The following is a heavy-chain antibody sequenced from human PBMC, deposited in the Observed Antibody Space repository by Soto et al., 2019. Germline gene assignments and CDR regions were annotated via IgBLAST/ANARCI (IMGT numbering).Heavy chain of an antibody. CDR2: IYDGGST. CDR3: ARDGPDRRTIRGAFDS. V-gene: IGHV3-66*01. J-gene: IGHJ5*01. Sequence: GGSLRLSCVASGLTVSTNYMNWVRQAPGKGLEWVSVIYDGGSTYYADSVKGRFTISRDISKNTLYLQMNSLRGEDTAVYYCARDGPDRRTIRGAFDSWGQGTLVTVSS. CDR1: GLTVSTNY. D-gene: IGHD2-21*01.